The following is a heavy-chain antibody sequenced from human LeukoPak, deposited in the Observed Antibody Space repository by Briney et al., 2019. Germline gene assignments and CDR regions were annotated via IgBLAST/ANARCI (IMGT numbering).Heavy chain of an antibody. D-gene: IGHD3-10*01. J-gene: IGHJ5*02. CDR3: ARDAMVRGVPTNGLGFDP. CDR2: IYPGDSDT. V-gene: IGHV5-51*01. CDR1: GYSFTSYW. Sequence: GESLKISCQGSGYSFTSYWIGWVRQMPGKGLEWMGIIYPGDSDTRYSPSFQGQVTISADKSISTAYLQWSSLKASDTAMYYCARDAMVRGVPTNGLGFDPWGQGTLVTVSS.